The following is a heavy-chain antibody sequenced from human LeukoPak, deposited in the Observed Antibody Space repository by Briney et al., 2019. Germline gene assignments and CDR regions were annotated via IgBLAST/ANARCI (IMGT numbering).Heavy chain of an antibody. CDR1: GFSVGGYW. J-gene: IGHJ4*02. CDR2: INSDGSSI. D-gene: IGHD5-12*01. CDR3: TRGASGYGNFDY. V-gene: IGHV3-74*01. Sequence: GGSLRLSCAASGFSVGGYWMHWVRQGPGMGLVWVSRINSDGSSISYADSVKGRFSISRDNAKNTLYLQMNSLRAEDTAVYCCTRGASGYGNFDYWGQGTLVTVSS.